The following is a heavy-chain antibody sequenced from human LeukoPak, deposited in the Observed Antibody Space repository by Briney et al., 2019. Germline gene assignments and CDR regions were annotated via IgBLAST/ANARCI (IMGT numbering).Heavy chain of an antibody. J-gene: IGHJ4*02. D-gene: IGHD3-16*01. Sequence: SETLSLTCVVSGYSISSGYHWGWIRQSPEKGLEWIGSILYSGSTDYNPSLKSRVTISIDTSNNQFSLRLRSVTAADTAVYYCASLGGYQNGNFDFWGQGTLVTVSS. CDR2: ILYSGST. CDR1: GYSISSGYH. CDR3: ASLGGYQNGNFDF. V-gene: IGHV4-38-2*01.